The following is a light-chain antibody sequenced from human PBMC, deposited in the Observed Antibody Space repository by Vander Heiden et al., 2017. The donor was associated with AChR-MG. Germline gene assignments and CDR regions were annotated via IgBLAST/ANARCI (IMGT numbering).Light chain of an antibody. V-gene: IGKV1-5*01. Sequence: DIQMTQSPSTLSASVGDRVTITCRASQTITTWLAWYQQKPGKAPKLLIYDASRLESGVPSRFRGSGSGTEFTLTISSLQPDDFATYYCQQDNSYWTFGQGTKVEIK. CDR2: DAS. CDR3: QQDNSYWT. J-gene: IGKJ1*01. CDR1: QTITTW.